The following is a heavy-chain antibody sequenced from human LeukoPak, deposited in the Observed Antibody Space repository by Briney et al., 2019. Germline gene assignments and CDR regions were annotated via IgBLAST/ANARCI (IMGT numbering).Heavy chain of an antibody. V-gene: IGHV3-7*01. J-gene: IGHJ4*02. CDR2: IKQDGSEK. Sequence: GGSLRLSCAASRFTFSSYWMSWVRQAPGKGLEWVANIKQDGSEKYYVDSVKGRFTISRDNAKNSLYLQMNSLRAEDTAVYYCARMDYDFWSGYKNFDYWGQGTLVTVSS. CDR1: RFTFSSYW. CDR3: ARMDYDFWSGYKNFDY. D-gene: IGHD3-3*01.